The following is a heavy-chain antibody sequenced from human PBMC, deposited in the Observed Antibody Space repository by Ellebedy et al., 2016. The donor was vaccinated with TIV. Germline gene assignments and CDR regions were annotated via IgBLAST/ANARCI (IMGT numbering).Heavy chain of an antibody. CDR3: ARSSSWYKKYYFDY. Sequence: MPSETLSLTCTVSGGSISSYYWSWIRQPPGKGLEWNGYIYYSGSTNYNPSLKSRVTISVDTSKNQFSLKLSSVTAADTAVYYCARSSSWYKKYYFDYWGQGTLVTVSS. CDR2: IYYSGST. D-gene: IGHD6-13*01. J-gene: IGHJ4*02. V-gene: IGHV4-59*08. CDR1: GGSISSYY.